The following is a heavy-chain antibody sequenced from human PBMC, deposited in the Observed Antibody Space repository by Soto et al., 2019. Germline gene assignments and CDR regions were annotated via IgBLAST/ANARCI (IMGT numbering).Heavy chain of an antibody. CDR3: ARWGQNAAAGPKFDY. CDR1: GYTFISYD. V-gene: IGHV1-8*02. CDR2: MNPNTANT. J-gene: IGHJ4*02. D-gene: IGHD2-15*01. Sequence: ASVKVSCKASGYTFISYDINWVRQAPGQGLEWIGWMNPNTANTGFAKKFQGRVTMTRDIPASTAYVELSGLRSEDTAVYYCARWGQNAAAGPKFDYWGQGTLVTVS.